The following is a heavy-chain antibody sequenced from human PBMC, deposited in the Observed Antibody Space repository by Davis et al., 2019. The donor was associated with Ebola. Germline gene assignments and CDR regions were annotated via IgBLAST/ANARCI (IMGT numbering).Heavy chain of an antibody. V-gene: IGHV1-2*02. J-gene: IGHJ6*02. CDR2: INPNSGGT. CDR3: ARDGPFCSSTSCPYYYYGMDV. D-gene: IGHD2-2*01. CDR1: GYTFTGHY. Sequence: ASVKVSCKASGYTFTGHYMHWVRQAPGQGLEWMGWINPNSGGTNYAQKFQGRVTMTRDTSISTAYMELSRLRSDDTAVYYCARDGPFCSSTSCPYYYYGMDVWGQGTTVTVSS.